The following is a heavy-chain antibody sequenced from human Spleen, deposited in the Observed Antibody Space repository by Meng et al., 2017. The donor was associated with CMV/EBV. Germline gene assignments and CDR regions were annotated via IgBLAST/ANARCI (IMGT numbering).Heavy chain of an antibody. CDR2: MYYSGST. CDR1: GGSISSTGYY. V-gene: IGHV4-39*07. Sequence: SETLSLTCTVSGGSISSTGYYWGWICQPPGRGLEWIATMYYSGSTYYNPSLKSRVTMSVDTSKNHFSLKLSSVTAADTAVYYCARGTPITMVRGVTNWFDPWGQGTLVTVSS. CDR3: ARGTPITMVRGVTNWFDP. J-gene: IGHJ5*02. D-gene: IGHD3-10*01.